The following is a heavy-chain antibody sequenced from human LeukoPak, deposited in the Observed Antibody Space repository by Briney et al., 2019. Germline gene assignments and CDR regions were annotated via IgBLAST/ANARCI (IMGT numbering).Heavy chain of an antibody. Sequence: PSETLSLTCTVSGGSISSSSYYWGWIRQPPGKGLEWIGSIYYSGSTYYNPSLKSRVTISVDTSKNQFSLKLSSVTAADTAVYYCARFLQSSFRWGSSGYSEYYMDVWGKGTTVTVSS. CDR3: ARFLQSSFRWGSSGYSEYYMDV. CDR1: GGSISSSSYY. CDR2: IYYSGST. D-gene: IGHD3-22*01. V-gene: IGHV4-39*07. J-gene: IGHJ6*03.